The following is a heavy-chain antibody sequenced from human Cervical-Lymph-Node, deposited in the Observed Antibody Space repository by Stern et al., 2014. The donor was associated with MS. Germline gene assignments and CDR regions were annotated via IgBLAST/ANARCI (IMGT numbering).Heavy chain of an antibody. J-gene: IGHJ4*02. CDR2: VRNRANFYTT. CDR1: GFTFSDHY. V-gene: IGHV3-72*01. CDR3: ARVRLIVAGTRPLDY. Sequence: VQLVESGGGLVQPGGSLRISCAASGFTFSDHYMDWVRQAPGKGLEWVGRVRNRANFYTTEYAASVKGRFTISRDDSQNSLYLQMNNLKPEDTAVYYCARVRLIVAGTRPLDYWGQGTLVTVSS. D-gene: IGHD6-19*01.